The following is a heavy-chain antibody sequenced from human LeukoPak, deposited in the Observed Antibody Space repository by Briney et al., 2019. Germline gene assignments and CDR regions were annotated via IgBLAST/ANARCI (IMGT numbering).Heavy chain of an antibody. J-gene: IGHJ4*02. D-gene: IGHD1-14*01. Sequence: KPSETLSLTCTVSGGSISSYYWSWIRQPPGKGLEWIGHIYGSGSTNYNPSLKSRVTLSVDTSKNQFSLKLSSVTAADTAVYYCAGMRITTPTVRTLDYWGQGTLVTVSS. CDR3: AGMRITTPTVRTLDY. CDR1: GGSISSYY. CDR2: IYGSGST. V-gene: IGHV4-59*01.